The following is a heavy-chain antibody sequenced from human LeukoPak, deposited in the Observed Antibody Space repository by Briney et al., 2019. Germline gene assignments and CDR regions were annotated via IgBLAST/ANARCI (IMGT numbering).Heavy chain of an antibody. J-gene: IGHJ4*02. CDR3: ARLSIGLTYGSGSYPDFDY. CDR1: GGSISSGSYY. Sequence: PSQTLSLTCTVSGGSISSGSYYWSWIRQPAGKGLEWIGRIYTSGSTNYNPSLKSRVTISVDTSKNQFSLKLSSVTAADTAVYYCARLSIGLTYGSGSYPDFDYWGRGTLVTVSS. CDR2: IYTSGST. D-gene: IGHD3-10*01. V-gene: IGHV4-61*02.